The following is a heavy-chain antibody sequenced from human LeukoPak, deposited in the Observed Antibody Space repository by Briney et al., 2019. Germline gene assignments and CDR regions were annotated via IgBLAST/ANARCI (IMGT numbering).Heavy chain of an antibody. D-gene: IGHD2-15*01. CDR3: ARVYCSGGRCDYFDY. CDR1: GFTFSSYS. V-gene: IGHV3-48*04. CDR2: ISSGSSTI. Sequence: GGSLRLSCAASGFTFSSYSVNWVRQAPGKGLEWVSDISSGSSTIKYADSVKGRFTISRDNAKNSLYLQMNSLRAEDTAVYHCARVYCSGGRCDYFDYWGQGTLVTVSS. J-gene: IGHJ4*02.